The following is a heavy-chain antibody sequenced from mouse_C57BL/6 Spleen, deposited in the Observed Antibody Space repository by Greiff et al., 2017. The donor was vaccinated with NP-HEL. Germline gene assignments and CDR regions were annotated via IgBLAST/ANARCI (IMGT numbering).Heavy chain of an antibody. Sequence: QVQLKQPGAELVKPGASVKLSCKASGYTFTSYWMHWVKQRPGQGLEWIGMIHPNSGSTNYNEKFKSKATLTVDKSSSTAYMQLSSLTSEDSAVYYCAIRYSGAMDYWGQGTSVTVSS. D-gene: IGHD3-1*01. CDR2: IHPNSGST. CDR3: AIRYSGAMDY. J-gene: IGHJ4*01. V-gene: IGHV1-64*01. CDR1: GYTFTSYW.